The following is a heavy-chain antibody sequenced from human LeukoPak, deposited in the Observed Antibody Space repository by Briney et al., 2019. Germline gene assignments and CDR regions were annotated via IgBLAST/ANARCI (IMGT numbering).Heavy chain of an antibody. CDR1: GFTFSTHW. CDR2: IKQDGSEK. V-gene: IGHV3-7*03. CDR3: ATDSRSCRY. J-gene: IGHJ4*02. Sequence: GGSLRLSCAASGFTFSTHWMTWVRQAPGKGLEWVANIKQDGSEKYYLDSVKGRFTISRDNAKNALFLQMNSLRAEDTAMYYCATDSRSCRYWGQGTLVTVSS.